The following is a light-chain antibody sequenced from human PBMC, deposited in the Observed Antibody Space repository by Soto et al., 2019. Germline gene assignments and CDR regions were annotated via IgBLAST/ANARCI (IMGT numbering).Light chain of an antibody. V-gene: IGLV2-14*01. Sequence: QSVLTQPASVSGSPGQSITISFTRTSSDVGGFHYVSWYQQHPGKTPNLLIYEVRLRPTGVSDRFSGSMSGNTASLTISELKAEYEAEYYWSSYPRSSPGVFGTGTKLSVL. CDR3: SSYPRSSPGV. CDR2: EVR. J-gene: IGLJ1*01. CDR1: SSDVGGFHY.